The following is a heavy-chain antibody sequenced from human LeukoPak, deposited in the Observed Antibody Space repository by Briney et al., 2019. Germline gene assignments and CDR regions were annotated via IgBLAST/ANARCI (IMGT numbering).Heavy chain of an antibody. CDR1: GVTFSSYS. CDR3: AREAVAGLYNWFDP. D-gene: IGHD6-19*01. Sequence: GGSLRLSCAASGVTFSSYSRSWVRQAPGKGLEWVSSISSSSSYIYYADSVKGRFPISRDNAKNSLYLQMNSLRAEDTAVYYCAREAVAGLYNWFDPWGQGTLVTVSS. J-gene: IGHJ5*02. CDR2: ISSSSSYI. V-gene: IGHV3-21*01.